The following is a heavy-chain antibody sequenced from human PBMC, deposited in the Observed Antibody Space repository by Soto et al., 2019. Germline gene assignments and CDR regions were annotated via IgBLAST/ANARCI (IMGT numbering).Heavy chain of an antibody. V-gene: IGHV4-61*01. CDR2: MNRFGST. D-gene: IGHD2-8*01. CDR3: ARPARYAAFDV. CDR1: GGSVTTGTYY. J-gene: IGHJ3*01. Sequence: QVQLQESGPGLVKPSETLALSCTVSGGSVTTGTYYWSCIRQPPGKGLEWIGYMNRFGSTTHNPSLNSRVTMSLVTSKHLFSLRLRSVAPADTAVYYCARPARYAAFDVWGQGRLVTVSS.